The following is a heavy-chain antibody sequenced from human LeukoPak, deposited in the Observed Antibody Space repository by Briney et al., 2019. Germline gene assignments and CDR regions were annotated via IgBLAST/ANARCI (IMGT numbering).Heavy chain of an antibody. CDR3: AMSSSVTRFDY. J-gene: IGHJ4*02. CDR2: ISTNGNT. V-gene: IGHV4-61*02. D-gene: IGHD6-19*01. Sequence: PSETLSLTCTVSGGSIRSGSFYWSWIRQPARKGMEWIGRISTNGNTNYNPSLKSRVTISVDTSKNQFSLMLNSVTAADTAVYYCAMSSSVTRFDYWGQGTLVTVSS. CDR1: GGSIRSGSFY.